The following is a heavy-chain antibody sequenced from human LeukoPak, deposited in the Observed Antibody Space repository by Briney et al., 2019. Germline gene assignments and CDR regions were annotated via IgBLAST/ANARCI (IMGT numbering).Heavy chain of an antibody. CDR2: INHSGST. CDR1: GGSFSSYY. CDR3: ARGFLDSSGWYTNGY. D-gene: IGHD6-19*01. Sequence: NTSETLSLTCAVYGGSFSSYYWSWIRQPPGKGLEWIGEINHSGSTNYNPSLKSRVTISVDTSKNQFSLKLSSVTAADTAVYYCARGFLDSSGWYTNGYWGQGTLVTVSS. V-gene: IGHV4-34*01. J-gene: IGHJ4*02.